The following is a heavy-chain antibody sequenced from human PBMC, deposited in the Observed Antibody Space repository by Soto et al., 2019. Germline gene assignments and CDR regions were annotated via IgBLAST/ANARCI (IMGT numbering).Heavy chain of an antibody. V-gene: IGHV4-34*01. Sequence: QVQLQQWGAGLLKPSETLSLTCAVYGGSFSAYYWSWIRQPPGKGLEWIGEINHSGSTNYNPSLKSRVTISVDTSKNQFSLKLSSVTAAYTAVYYCARGQSSLLLDCWGQGILLTVSS. D-gene: IGHD2-8*02. CDR2: INHSGST. J-gene: IGHJ4*02. CDR3: ARGQSSLLLDC. CDR1: GGSFSAYY.